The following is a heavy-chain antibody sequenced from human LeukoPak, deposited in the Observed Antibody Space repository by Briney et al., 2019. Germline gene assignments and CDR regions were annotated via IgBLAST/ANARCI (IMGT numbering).Heavy chain of an antibody. D-gene: IGHD6-19*01. CDR1: GYTFTNYD. CDR3: ARSLRGWYKDY. V-gene: IGHV1-8*01. CDR2: MNPNSGNT. J-gene: IGHJ4*02. Sequence: GASVKVSCKASGYTFTNYDINWVRQATGRGLEWMGWMNPNSGNTAYAQKFQGRVTMTRDTSISTIYMELSSLRSEDTAVYYCARSLRGWYKDYWGQGTLVTVSS.